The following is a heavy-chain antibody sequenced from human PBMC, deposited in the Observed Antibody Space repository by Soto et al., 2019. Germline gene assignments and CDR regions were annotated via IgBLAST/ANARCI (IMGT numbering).Heavy chain of an antibody. J-gene: IGHJ6*02. CDR1: GGTFNNYA. V-gene: IGHV1-69*13. CDR2: IIPIFGTA. Sequence: EASVKVSCKASGGTFNNYAVSWVRQAPGQGLEWMGGIIPIFGTANYTQKFQGRVTITADESTSTAYMELSSLRSEDTAVYYCATGGDLVTTIDYYSGMDVWGQGTTVTVSS. D-gene: IGHD5-12*01. CDR3: ATGGDLVTTIDYYSGMDV.